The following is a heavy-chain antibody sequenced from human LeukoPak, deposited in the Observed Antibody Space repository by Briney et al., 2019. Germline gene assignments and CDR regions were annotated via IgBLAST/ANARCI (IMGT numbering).Heavy chain of an antibody. J-gene: IGHJ4*02. Sequence: GGSLRLSCAASGFTFDDYAMHWVRQAPGKGLEWVSGISWNSGSIGYADSVKGRFTISRDNAKNSLYLQMNSLRAEDTAVYYCARPVVTAILDYWGQGTLVTVSS. CDR3: ARPVVTAILDY. CDR2: ISWNSGSI. D-gene: IGHD2-21*02. V-gene: IGHV3-9*01. CDR1: GFTFDDYA.